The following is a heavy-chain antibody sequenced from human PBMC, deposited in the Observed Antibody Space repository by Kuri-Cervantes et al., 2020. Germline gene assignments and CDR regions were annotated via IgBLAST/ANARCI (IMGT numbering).Heavy chain of an antibody. D-gene: IGHD2-21*02. V-gene: IGHV3-74*01. CDR3: ARDQAAYCGDDCYPI. CDR1: GFTFSSYW. J-gene: IGHJ1*01. Sequence: GGSLRLSCAASGFTFSSYWMHWVRQAPGKGLVWVSRINSDGSSTSYADSVKGRFTISRDNAKNTLYLQMNSLRAGDTAVYYCARDQAAYCGDDCYPIWGQGTLVTVSS. CDR2: INSDGSST.